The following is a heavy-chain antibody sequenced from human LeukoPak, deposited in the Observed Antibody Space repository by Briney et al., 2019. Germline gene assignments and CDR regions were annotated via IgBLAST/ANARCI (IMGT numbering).Heavy chain of an antibody. J-gene: IGHJ4*02. CDR1: GFTFSSYE. CDR3: ARVGALSSSWLLY. V-gene: IGHV3-48*03. D-gene: IGHD6-13*01. Sequence: GGSLRLSCAASGFTFSSYEMNWVRQAPGKGLEWVSSISRSATTIYYADSVKGRFTISRDNAKNSLYLQMNSLRAEDTAVYFCARVGALSSSWLLYWGQGTLVTVSS. CDR2: ISRSATTI.